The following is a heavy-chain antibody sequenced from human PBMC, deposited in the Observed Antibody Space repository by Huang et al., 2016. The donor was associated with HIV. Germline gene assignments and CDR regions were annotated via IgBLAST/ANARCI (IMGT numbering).Heavy chain of an antibody. CDR3: ARVTIFGIVNSYNWFDP. D-gene: IGHD3-3*01. V-gene: IGHV7-4-1*02. Sequence: QVQLVQSGSELKKPGASVKVSCKASGYTFTSYAMNWVRQAPGQGLEWMGWINTNTWNPTYAQGFTGRFVFSLDTSVSTAYLQISSLKAEDTAVYYCARVTIFGIVNSYNWFDPWGQGTLVTVSS. CDR2: INTNTWNP. CDR1: GYTFTSYA. J-gene: IGHJ5*02.